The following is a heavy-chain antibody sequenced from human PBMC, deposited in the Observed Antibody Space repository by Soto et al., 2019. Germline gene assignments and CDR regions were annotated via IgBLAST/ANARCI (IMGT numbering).Heavy chain of an antibody. V-gene: IGHV3-23*01. CDR3: VKDRFVRRVFPVSFDY. CDR2: ISVSGGNT. CDR1: GFTFSSYA. Sequence: PGGSLRLSCAASGFTFSSYAMSWVRQAPGKGLEWVSAISVSGGNTYYADSVKGRFTISRDNSKNTLYLQMNSLRAEDTAVYYCVKDRFVRRVFPVSFDYWGQGTLVTVSS. J-gene: IGHJ4*02. D-gene: IGHD3-3*01.